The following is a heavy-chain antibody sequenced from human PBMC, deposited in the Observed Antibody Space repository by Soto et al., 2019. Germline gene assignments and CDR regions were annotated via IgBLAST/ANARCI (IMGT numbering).Heavy chain of an antibody. CDR3: ARDSASYSSSSGSYWYFDL. CDR1: GFTFSSYS. CDR2: ISSGSATI. D-gene: IGHD6-6*01. Sequence: GGSLRLSCAASGFTFSSYSMNWVRQAPGEGLEWLSYISSGSATIYYADSVKGRFTISRDNAKNSLYLQMNSPRDEDTAVYYCARDSASYSSSSGSYWYFDLWGRGTLVTVSS. J-gene: IGHJ2*01. V-gene: IGHV3-48*02.